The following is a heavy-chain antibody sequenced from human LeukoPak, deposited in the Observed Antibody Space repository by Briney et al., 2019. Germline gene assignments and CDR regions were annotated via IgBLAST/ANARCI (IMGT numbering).Heavy chain of an antibody. V-gene: IGHV4-34*01. Sequence: KPSGTLSLSCAVYGGALCSYYWSWVRQPPGEGVGWVGGINNSGSTNYNPSLKSRVTISVDTSKNQFSLKLSSVTAADTAVYYCARGRGVVVPAALDPYYFDYWGQGTLVTVSS. J-gene: IGHJ4*02. CDR3: ARGRGVVVPAALDPYYFDY. CDR1: GGALCSYY. CDR2: INNSGST. D-gene: IGHD2-2*01.